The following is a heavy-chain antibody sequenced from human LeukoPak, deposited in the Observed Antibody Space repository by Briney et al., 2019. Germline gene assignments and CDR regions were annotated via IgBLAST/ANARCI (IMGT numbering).Heavy chain of an antibody. CDR3: ARGSPPYCSGGSCYSMYYYYYMDV. CDR1: GYTFTSYG. D-gene: IGHD2-15*01. V-gene: IGHV1-18*01. CDR2: ISAYNGNT. Sequence: GASVKVSCKASGYTFTSYGISWVRQAPGQGLEWMGWISAYNGNTNYAQKLQGRVTMTTGTSTSTAYMELRSLRSDDTAVYYCARGSPPYCSGGSCYSMYYYYYMDVWGKGTTVTISS. J-gene: IGHJ6*03.